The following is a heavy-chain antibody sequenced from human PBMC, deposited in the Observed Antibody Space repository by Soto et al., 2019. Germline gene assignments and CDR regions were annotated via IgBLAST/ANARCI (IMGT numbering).Heavy chain of an antibody. CDR2: VNPHSGAT. D-gene: IGHD1-26*01. CDR1: GYTFTDYY. J-gene: IGHJ3*02. Sequence: QEQLVQSGAEVKKPGASVRVACKASGYTFTDYYIHWVRQAPGQGLEWMGWVNPHSGATKFAQKFHVSVTMTSDISISTTFLDLSGLKSDDTSVYYCAIPPNPWDPYAFHIWGHGTLVTVSS. CDR3: AIPPNPWDPYAFHI. V-gene: IGHV1-2*04.